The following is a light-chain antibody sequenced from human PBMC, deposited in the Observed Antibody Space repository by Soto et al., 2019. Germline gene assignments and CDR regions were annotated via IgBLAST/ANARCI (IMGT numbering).Light chain of an antibody. V-gene: IGKV3-20*01. CDR1: QSVSSSY. CDR2: GAS. CDR3: QQYGSSLIT. J-gene: IGKJ5*01. Sequence: EIRLTQSPGTLSLSPGERATLSCRASQSVSSSYLAWYQQKPGQAPRLLIYGASSRATGIPDRFSGSGSGTDFTLTISRLEPEDFAVYYCQQYGSSLITFGQGTRLEN.